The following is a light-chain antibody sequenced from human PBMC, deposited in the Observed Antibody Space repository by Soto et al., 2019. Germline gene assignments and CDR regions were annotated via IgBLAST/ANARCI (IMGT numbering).Light chain of an antibody. J-gene: IGLJ1*01. CDR3: CSYAGTNTFV. CDR1: SSDVGSYNL. CDR2: EGN. Sequence: QSALTQPASVSGSPGQSITISCTGASSDVGSYNLVSWYQQHPGKAPKLMIYEGNKRPSGVSHRFSGSKSANTASLTISGRQTEDEGDYYCCSYAGTNTFVFGTGTKLT. V-gene: IGLV2-23*01.